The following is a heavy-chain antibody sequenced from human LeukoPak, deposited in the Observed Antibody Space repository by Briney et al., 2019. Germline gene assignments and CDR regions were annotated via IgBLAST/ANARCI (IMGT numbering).Heavy chain of an antibody. CDR2: IYYSGST. Sequence: SETLSLTCTVSGGSISSYYWSWIRQPPGKGLEWIGYIYYSGSTNYNPSLKSRVTISVDTSKNQFSLKLSSATAADTAAYYCARDLPYCSGGSCSTWGQGTLVTVSS. D-gene: IGHD2-15*01. J-gene: IGHJ5*02. V-gene: IGHV4-59*01. CDR1: GGSISSYY. CDR3: ARDLPYCSGGSCST.